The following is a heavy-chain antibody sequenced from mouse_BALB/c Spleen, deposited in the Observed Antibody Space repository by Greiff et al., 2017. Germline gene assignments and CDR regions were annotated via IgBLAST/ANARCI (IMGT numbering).Heavy chain of an antibody. CDR2: INPNNGGT. D-gene: IGHD2-1*01. CDR1: GYTFTDYN. Sequence: VQLQQSGPELVKPGASVKIPCKASGYTFTDYNMDWVKQSHGKSLEWIGDINPNNGGTIYNQKFKGKATLTVDKSSSTAYMELRSLTSEDTAVYYCARRVYYGNYWYFDVWGAGTTVTVSS. J-gene: IGHJ1*01. CDR3: ARRVYYGNYWYFDV. V-gene: IGHV1-18*01.